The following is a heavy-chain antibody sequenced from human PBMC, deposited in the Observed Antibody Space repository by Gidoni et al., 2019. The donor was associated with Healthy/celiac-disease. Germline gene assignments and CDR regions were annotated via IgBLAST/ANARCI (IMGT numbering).Heavy chain of an antibody. Sequence: GRSLRLSCAASGFTFSSYAMHWVRQAPGKGLEGVAVISYDGSNKYYADSVKGRFTISRDNSKNTLYLQMNSLRAEDTAVYYCARGNSTVTTYWYFDLWGRGTLVTVSS. CDR2: ISYDGSNK. J-gene: IGHJ2*01. CDR1: GFTFSSYA. V-gene: IGHV3-30-3*01. D-gene: IGHD4-17*01. CDR3: ARGNSTVTTYWYFDL.